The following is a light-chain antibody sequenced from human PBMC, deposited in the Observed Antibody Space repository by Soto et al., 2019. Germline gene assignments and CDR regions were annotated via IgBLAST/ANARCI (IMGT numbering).Light chain of an antibody. J-gene: IGKJ3*01. CDR1: QSVSSSY. Sequence: EIVLTQSPGTLSLSPGERATLSCSASQSVSSSYLAWYQQKPGQAPRLLIYGASSRATGIPDRFSGSGSGTDFTLTISRLEPEDFAVYYCQQYGGSPFTFGPGTKVDIK. V-gene: IGKV3-20*01. CDR2: GAS. CDR3: QQYGGSPFT.